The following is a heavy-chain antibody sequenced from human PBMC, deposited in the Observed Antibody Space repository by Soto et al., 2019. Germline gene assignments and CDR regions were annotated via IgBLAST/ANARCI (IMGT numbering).Heavy chain of an antibody. CDR2: ISSSRSYI. Sequence: EVQLVESGGGLVKPGGSLRLSCAASGFTFSSYSMNWFRQAPVKGLEWVSSISSSRSYIYYADSVKGRFTISRDNAKNSLYLQMNSLRAEDTAVYYCASGPGAGNWYFDLWGRGTLVTVSS. CDR3: ASGPGAGNWYFDL. V-gene: IGHV3-21*01. D-gene: IGHD6-19*01. J-gene: IGHJ2*01. CDR1: GFTFSSYS.